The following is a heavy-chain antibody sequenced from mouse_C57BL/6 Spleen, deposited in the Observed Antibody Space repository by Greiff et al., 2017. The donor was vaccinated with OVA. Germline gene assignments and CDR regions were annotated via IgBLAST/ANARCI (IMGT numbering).Heavy chain of an antibody. Sequence: QVQLKESGPELVKPGASVKISCKASGYAFSSSWMNWVKQRPGKGLEWIGRIYPGDGDTYYNGKFKGKATLTADKSSSTAYMQLSSLTSEDSAVYFCAREGDWDLFDYWGQGTTLTVSS. CDR3: AREGDWDLFDY. CDR2: IYPGDGDT. V-gene: IGHV1-82*01. CDR1: GYAFSSSW. J-gene: IGHJ2*01. D-gene: IGHD4-1*01.